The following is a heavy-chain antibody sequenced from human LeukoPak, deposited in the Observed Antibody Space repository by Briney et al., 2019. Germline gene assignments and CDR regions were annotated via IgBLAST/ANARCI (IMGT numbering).Heavy chain of an antibody. CDR3: ARRTTVTIPFGY. CDR2: INHSGST. D-gene: IGHD4-11*01. Sequence: SETLSLTCAVYGGSFSGYYWSWTRQLPGKGLEWSGEINHSGSTNYNPSLKSRVTISVDKSKNQFSLKLSSVTAADTAVYYCARRTTVTIPFGYWGQGTLVTVSS. J-gene: IGHJ4*02. V-gene: IGHV4-34*01. CDR1: GGSFSGYY.